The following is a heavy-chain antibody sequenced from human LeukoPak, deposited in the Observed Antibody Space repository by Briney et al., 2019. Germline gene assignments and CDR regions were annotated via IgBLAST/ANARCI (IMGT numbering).Heavy chain of an antibody. V-gene: IGHV4-39*01. CDR2: IYYSVST. J-gene: IGHJ4*02. Sequence: SETLSLTCTVSGGSISSSSYYWGWIRQPPGKGLEWIGSIYYSVSTYYNPSLKSRVTISVDTSKNQFSLKLSSVTAADTAVYYCARHGSSWYWSDYWGQGTLVTVSS. CDR1: GGSISSSSYY. CDR3: ARHGSSWYWSDY. D-gene: IGHD6-13*01.